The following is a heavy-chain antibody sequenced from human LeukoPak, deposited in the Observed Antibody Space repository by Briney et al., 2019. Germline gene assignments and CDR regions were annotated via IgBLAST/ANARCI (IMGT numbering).Heavy chain of an antibody. Sequence: PGGSLRLSCAASGFTVSTYAMSWVRQAPGKGLEWVSYISGTGRTIFYADSVKGRFTISRDNAKNSLYLQMNSLRAEDTAVYYCARDQWFGELSTFYGMDVWGQGTTVTVSS. V-gene: IGHV3-48*03. CDR2: ISGTGRTI. J-gene: IGHJ6*02. D-gene: IGHD3-10*01. CDR3: ARDQWFGELSTFYGMDV. CDR1: GFTVSTYA.